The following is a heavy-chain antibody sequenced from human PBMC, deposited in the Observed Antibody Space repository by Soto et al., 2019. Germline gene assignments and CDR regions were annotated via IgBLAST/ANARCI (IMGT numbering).Heavy chain of an antibody. J-gene: IGHJ6*02. V-gene: IGHV1-8*01. CDR2: MNPNSGNT. CDR1: GYTFTSYD. D-gene: IGHD3-10*01. CDR3: ARCRGVLGYYYYGMDV. Sequence: QVQLVQSGAEVKKPGASVKVSCKASGYTFTSYDINWVRQATGQGLEWMGWMNPNSGNTGYAQKFQGRVTMTRNTSISTAYMELSSLRSEDTAVYYCARCRGVLGYYYYGMDVWGQGTTVTVSS.